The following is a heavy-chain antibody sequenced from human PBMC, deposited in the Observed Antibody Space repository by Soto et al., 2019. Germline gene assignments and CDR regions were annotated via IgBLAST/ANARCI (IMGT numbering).Heavy chain of an antibody. J-gene: IGHJ6*02. D-gene: IGHD6-13*01. CDR1: GGSISSGGYY. CDR3: ARDRGWEQQLVRTIYYYYYGIDV. V-gene: IGHV4-31*03. Sequence: SETLSLTCTVSGGSISSGGYYWSWIRQHPGKGLEWIGYIYYSGSTYYNPSLKSRVTISVDTSKNQFSLKLNSVTAADTAVYYCARDRGWEQQLVRTIYYYYYGIDVWGQGTKVTVSS. CDR2: IYYSGST.